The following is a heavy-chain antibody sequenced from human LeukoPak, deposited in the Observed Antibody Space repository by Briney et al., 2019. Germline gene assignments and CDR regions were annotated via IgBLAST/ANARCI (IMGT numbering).Heavy chain of an antibody. D-gene: IGHD3-16*01. CDR1: GFTFDHYA. V-gene: IGHV3-48*03. CDR3: ARGGRDGDSYYMDV. CDR2: ISSSSSSTI. J-gene: IGHJ6*03. Sequence: PGGSLRLSCAASGFTFDHYAMNWVRQAPGKGLEWVSYISSSSSSTIYYADSVKGRFTISRDNAKNSLYLQMNSLRAEDTAVYYCARGGRDGDSYYMDVWGKGTTVTISS.